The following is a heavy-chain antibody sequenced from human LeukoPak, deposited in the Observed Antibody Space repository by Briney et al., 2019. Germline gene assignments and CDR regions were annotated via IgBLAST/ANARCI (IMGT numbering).Heavy chain of an antibody. CDR3: ASRGYCSGGSCYSVAFDI. J-gene: IGHJ3*02. CDR1: GGTFISYA. CDR2: IIPIFGTA. Sequence: SVKVSCKASGGTFISYAISWVRQAPGQGLEWMGRIIPIFGTANYAQKFQGRVTITTDESTSTAYMELSSLGSEDTAVYYCASRGYCSGGSCYSVAFDIWGQGTMVTVSS. D-gene: IGHD2-15*01. V-gene: IGHV1-69*05.